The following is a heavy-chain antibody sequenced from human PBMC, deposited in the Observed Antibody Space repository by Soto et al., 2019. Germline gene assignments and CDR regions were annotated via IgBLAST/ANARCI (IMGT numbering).Heavy chain of an antibody. CDR2: IKQDGSEK. CDR3: ARDFYPFGVVIIRAYYYYGMDV. V-gene: IGHV3-7*03. D-gene: IGHD3-3*01. J-gene: IGHJ6*02. Sequence: PGGSLRLSCAASGFTFSSDWMSWVRQAPGKGLEWVANIKQDGSEKYYVDSVKGRFTISRDNAKNSLYLQMNSLRAEDTAVYYCARDFYPFGVVIIRAYYYYGMDVWGQGTTVTVSS. CDR1: GFTFSSDW.